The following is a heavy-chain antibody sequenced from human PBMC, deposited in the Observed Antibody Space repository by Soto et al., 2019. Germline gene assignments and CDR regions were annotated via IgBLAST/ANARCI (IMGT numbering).Heavy chain of an antibody. J-gene: IGHJ4*02. CDR3: ARNTYFDY. V-gene: IGHV3-23*01. CDR2: IDASGKNT. Sequence: LRLSCAASGFTFTTYAMTWVRQAPGKGLEWVSGIDASGKNTYYADSVRGRFTISRDNSRNTVYLQMTSLRAEDTAMYFCARNTYFDYWGQGTLVTVSS. CDR1: GFTFTTYA.